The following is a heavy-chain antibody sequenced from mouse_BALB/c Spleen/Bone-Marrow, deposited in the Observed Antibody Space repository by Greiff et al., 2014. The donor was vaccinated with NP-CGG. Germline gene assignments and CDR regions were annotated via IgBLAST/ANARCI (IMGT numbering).Heavy chain of an antibody. Sequence: ESGPELVKPGASVKMSCKASGYTFTSYVMHWVKQKPGQGLEWIGYINPYNDGTKYNEKFKGKATLTSGKSSSTAYMELSSLTSEDSAVYYCARPYYYGSSGDSWFAYWGQGTLVTVSA. D-gene: IGHD1-1*01. J-gene: IGHJ3*01. CDR1: GYTFTSYV. V-gene: IGHV1-14*01. CDR2: INPYNDGT. CDR3: ARPYYYGSSGDSWFAY.